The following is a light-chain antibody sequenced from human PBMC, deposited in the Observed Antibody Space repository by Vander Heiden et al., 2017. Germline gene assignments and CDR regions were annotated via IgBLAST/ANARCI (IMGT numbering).Light chain of an antibody. Sequence: YVLTQPPSVAGAPGHTARITCGSNNIRSNSDYWYQQKPGKAPVLVVDDGGDRPSGIPKQFSGSNSENTATLTISRVEAGDEADYYCQVWDSSSDHVVFGGGTKVTVL. J-gene: IGLJ2*01. CDR1: NIRSNS. V-gene: IGLV3-21*02. CDR2: DGG. CDR3: QVWDSSSDHVV.